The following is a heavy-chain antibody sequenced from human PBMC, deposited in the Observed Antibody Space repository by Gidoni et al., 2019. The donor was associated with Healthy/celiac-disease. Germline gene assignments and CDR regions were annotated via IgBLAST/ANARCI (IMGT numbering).Heavy chain of an antibody. D-gene: IGHD1-1*01. CDR1: GFTFDDYA. J-gene: IGHJ3*02. CDR2: ISWNSGSI. CDR3: AKDLAEGQQRVDAFDI. Sequence: EVQLVESGGGVVQPGRSLSLSCAASGFTFDDYAMHWVRQAPGKGLEWVSGISWNSGSIGYADSVKGRFTISRDNAKHSLYLQMNSLSAEDTALYYCAKDLAEGQQRVDAFDIWGQGTMVTVSS. V-gene: IGHV3-9*01.